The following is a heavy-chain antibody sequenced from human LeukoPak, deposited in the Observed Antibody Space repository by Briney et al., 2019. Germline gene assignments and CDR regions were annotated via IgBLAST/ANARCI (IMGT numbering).Heavy chain of an antibody. CDR1: GFTVSSNY. V-gene: IGHV3-53*01. Sequence: GGSLRLSCAASGFTVSSNYMSWVRQAPGKGLEWVSVIYSGGSTYYADSVKGRFTISRDNSKNTLYLQMNSLRAEDTAVYYCARDSGLWSGYYYYMDVWGKGTTVIVSS. J-gene: IGHJ6*03. D-gene: IGHD3-3*01. CDR3: ARDSGLWSGYYYYMDV. CDR2: IYSGGST.